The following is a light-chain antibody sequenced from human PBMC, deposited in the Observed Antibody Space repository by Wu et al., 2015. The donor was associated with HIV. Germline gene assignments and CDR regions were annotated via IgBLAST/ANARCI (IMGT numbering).Light chain of an antibody. Sequence: VLTQSPGTLSLSPGERATLSCRASQTISSDMLAWYQQKPGQAPRLLIYRSSSRATGIPDRFSGSGSGTDFTLTISRLEPEDFAVYYCQDYSRPNRTFGPGDRTWRSN. CDR1: QTISSDM. CDR2: RSS. J-gene: IGKJ2*01. V-gene: IGKV3-20*01. CDR3: QDYSRPNRT.